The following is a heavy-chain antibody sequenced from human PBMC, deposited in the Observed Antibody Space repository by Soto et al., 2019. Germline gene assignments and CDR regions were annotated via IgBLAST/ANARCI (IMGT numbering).Heavy chain of an antibody. D-gene: IGHD1-26*01. Sequence: GSLRLSCAASGXTFSTYSMSWVRQAPGKGPEWVSLVDSSGRTYYTDSVKCRFTVSRDNSENTVYLQMNSLRAEDTDVYYCAKWLRGGKYYCDHWGQGTLGTVSS. CDR1: GXTFSTYS. CDR2: VDSSGRT. V-gene: IGHV3-23*01. CDR3: AKWLRGGKYYCDH. J-gene: IGHJ4*02.